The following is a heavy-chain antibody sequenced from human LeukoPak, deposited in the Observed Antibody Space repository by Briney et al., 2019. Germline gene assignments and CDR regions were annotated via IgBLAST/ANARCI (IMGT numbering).Heavy chain of an antibody. D-gene: IGHD3-10*01. Sequence: GGSLRLSCAASGFTFSSYSMNWVRQAPGKGLEWVSYISSSSSTIYYADSVKGRFTISRDNAKNSLYLQMNSLRAEDTAVYYCASSTLLNDFDYWGQGTLVTVSS. CDR1: GFTFSSYS. CDR2: ISSSSSTI. V-gene: IGHV3-48*01. CDR3: ASSTLLNDFDY. J-gene: IGHJ4*02.